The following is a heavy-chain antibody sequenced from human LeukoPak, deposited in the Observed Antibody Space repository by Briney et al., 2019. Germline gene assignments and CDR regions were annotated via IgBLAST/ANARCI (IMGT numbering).Heavy chain of an antibody. D-gene: IGHD6-19*01. CDR1: GFTFDDYA. J-gene: IGHJ4*02. CDR3: AKDIGSSGWYADY. CDR2: ISWNSGGI. V-gene: IGHV3-9*01. Sequence: PGGSLRLSCAASGFTFDDYAMHWVRQAPGKGLEWVSGISWNSGGIGYADSVKGRFTISRDNAKNSLYLQMNSLRAEDTALYYCAKDIGSSGWYADYWGQGTLVTVSS.